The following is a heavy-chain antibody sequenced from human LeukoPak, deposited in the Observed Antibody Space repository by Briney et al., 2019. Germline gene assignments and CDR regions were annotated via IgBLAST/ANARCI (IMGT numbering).Heavy chain of an antibody. V-gene: IGHV4-30-4*08. Sequence: SQTLSLTCTVSGASISSGDYYWSWIRQPPGTGLEWIGSIYYSGSTFHYNPSLKSRVAISIDTSKNQFSLSLSSVTAADTAVYYCASTNCSRSSCFGANWFDPWGRGTLVTVSS. CDR2: IYYSGST. CDR1: GASISSGDYY. CDR3: ASTNCSRSSCFGANWFDP. J-gene: IGHJ5*02. D-gene: IGHD2-2*01.